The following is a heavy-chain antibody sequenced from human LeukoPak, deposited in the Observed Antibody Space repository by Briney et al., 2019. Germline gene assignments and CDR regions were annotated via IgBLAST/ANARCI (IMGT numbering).Heavy chain of an antibody. CDR2: IYAGDSDT. Sequence: GESLKISCKGSGYSFIRHWIGWVRQMSGKGLELMGIIYAGDSDTRYSPSFQGQVTISVDKSISTAYLHWSSLKGSDTAIYYCARSTGSPWAFDIWGQGTMVTVSS. J-gene: IGHJ3*02. D-gene: IGHD1-26*01. V-gene: IGHV5-51*01. CDR3: ARSTGSPWAFDI. CDR1: GYSFIRHW.